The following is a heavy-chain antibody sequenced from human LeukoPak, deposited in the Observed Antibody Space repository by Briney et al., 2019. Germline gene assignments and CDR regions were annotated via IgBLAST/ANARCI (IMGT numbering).Heavy chain of an antibody. Sequence: GGSLRLSCAASGFTFSSYAMSLVRQAPGKGLEWVSAISGSGGSTYYADSVKGRFTISRDNSKNTLYLQMNSLRAEDTAVYYCGKDGVGPAGRKRWYLLDYLGQGTLVTVSS. CDR3: GKDGVGPAGRKRWYLLDY. CDR1: GFTFSSYA. V-gene: IGHV3-23*01. D-gene: IGHD2-15*01. CDR2: ISGSGGST. J-gene: IGHJ4*02.